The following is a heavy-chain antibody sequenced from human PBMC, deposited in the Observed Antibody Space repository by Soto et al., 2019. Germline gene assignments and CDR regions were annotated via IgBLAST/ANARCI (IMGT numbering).Heavy chain of an antibody. J-gene: IGHJ5*02. V-gene: IGHV3-49*03. CDR2: IRSKAYGGTT. Sequence: GGSLRLSCTSSGFTFGDYAMNWFRQAPGKGLEWVGFIRSKAYGGTTENAASVKGRFTISRDDSKSIAYLQMNSLKTEDTAVYFFKKFGGPSGPPAPWARGFLVPVSS. D-gene: IGHD3-10*01. CDR1: GFTFGDYA. CDR3: KKFGGPSGPPAP.